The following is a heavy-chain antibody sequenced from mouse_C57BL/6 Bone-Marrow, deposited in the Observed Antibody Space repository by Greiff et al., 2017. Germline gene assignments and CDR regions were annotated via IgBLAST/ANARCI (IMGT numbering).Heavy chain of an antibody. Sequence: QVQLQQSGAELVRPGTSVKLSCKASGYTFTSYWMHWVKQRPGQGLEWIGVIDPSDSYTNYNQKFKGKATLTVDTSSSTAYMQLSSLTSEDSAVYYCARGGDYWGQGTSVTVSS. CDR1: GYTFTSYW. CDR2: IDPSDSYT. V-gene: IGHV1-59*01. J-gene: IGHJ4*01. D-gene: IGHD1-1*02. CDR3: ARGGDY.